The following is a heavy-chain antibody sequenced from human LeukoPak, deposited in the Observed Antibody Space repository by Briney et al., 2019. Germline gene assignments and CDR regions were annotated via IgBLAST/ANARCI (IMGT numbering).Heavy chain of an antibody. V-gene: IGHV4-30-4*08. CDR1: GGSISSSSYY. D-gene: IGHD6-6*01. CDR2: IYYSGST. CDR3: AREDQYSSSSGDY. Sequence: MASETLSLTCTVSGGSISSSSYYWGWIRQPPGKGLEWIGYIYYSGSTYYNPSLKSRVTISVDTSKNQFSLKLCSVTAADTAVYYCAREDQYSSSSGDYWGQGTLVTVSS. J-gene: IGHJ4*02.